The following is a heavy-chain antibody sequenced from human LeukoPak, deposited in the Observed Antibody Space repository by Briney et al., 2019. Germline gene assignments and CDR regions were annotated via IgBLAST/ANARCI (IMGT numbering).Heavy chain of an antibody. Sequence: PSEILSLTCTVSGASISPYYCNWIRQPAGKGLEWIGRIYTNGNTNYNPSLKSRVTMSVDTSNNQFSLKLSSVTAADTAIYYCATQGDFWSGYIGVGAFDIWGQGTMVTVSS. J-gene: IGHJ3*02. CDR2: IYTNGNT. D-gene: IGHD3-3*01. CDR1: GASISPYY. V-gene: IGHV4-4*07. CDR3: ATQGDFWSGYIGVGAFDI.